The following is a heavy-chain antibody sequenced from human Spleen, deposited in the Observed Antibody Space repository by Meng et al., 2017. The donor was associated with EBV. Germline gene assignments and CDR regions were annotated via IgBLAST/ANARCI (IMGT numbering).Heavy chain of an antibody. J-gene: IGHJ4*02. CDR1: GGTFRSDA. CDR3: ASESGRGFTPDY. D-gene: IGHD3-10*01. V-gene: IGHV1-69*01. Sequence: QVQLGQSGTEVKKPGSSGKVSCKTSGGTFRSDAVSWVRQAPGQGLEWMGGLIPMSDAPHYAQKFQDRVRITADESTSTHYMDLSGLRSEDTAVYYCASESGRGFTPDYWGQGTLVTVSS. CDR2: LIPMSDAP.